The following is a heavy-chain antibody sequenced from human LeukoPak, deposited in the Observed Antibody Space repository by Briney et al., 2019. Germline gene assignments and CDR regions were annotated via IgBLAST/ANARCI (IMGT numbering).Heavy chain of an antibody. CDR1: GDSISSYY. Sequence: SETLSLTCTVSGDSISSYYWSWIRQPPGKGLEWIGYFSNSGITTYSPSLKSRVTISVDTSKNQFSLRLSSVTAADTAVYYCARVWSGYGEPFDYWGQGTLVTVSS. CDR3: ARVWSGYGEPFDY. V-gene: IGHV4-59*01. CDR2: FSNSGIT. J-gene: IGHJ4*02. D-gene: IGHD5-12*01.